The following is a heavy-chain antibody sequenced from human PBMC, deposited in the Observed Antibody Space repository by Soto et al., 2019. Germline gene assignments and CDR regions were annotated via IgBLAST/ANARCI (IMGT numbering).Heavy chain of an antibody. CDR2: ISSSSSYI. J-gene: IGHJ6*02. CDR3: ARGYSGRSYYYYGMDV. CDR1: GFTFSSYS. V-gene: IGHV3-21*05. Sequence: GGSLRLSCAASGFTFSSYSMNWVRQAPGKGLEWVSYISSSSSYIYYADSVKGRFTISRDNAKNSLYLQMNSLRAEDTAVYYCARGYSGRSYYYYGMDVWGQGTTVTVSS. D-gene: IGHD1-26*01.